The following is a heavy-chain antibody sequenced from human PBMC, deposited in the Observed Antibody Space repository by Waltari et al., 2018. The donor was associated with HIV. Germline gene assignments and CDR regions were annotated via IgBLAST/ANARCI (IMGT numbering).Heavy chain of an antibody. CDR1: GGSISTYNW. CDR2: IYHAGTS. Sequence: QVQLQESGPGLVEPSETLSLTCAVSGGSISTYNWWSWVRQTPGKGLEWIGEIYHAGTSNYNKSLKSRVTISIDKSKNQFSLELRSVTAADTAVYYCVKVLSEGKGSSWLDPWGQGTLVTVSS. V-gene: IGHV4-4*02. J-gene: IGHJ5*02. CDR3: VKVLSEGKGSSWLDP. D-gene: IGHD6-6*01.